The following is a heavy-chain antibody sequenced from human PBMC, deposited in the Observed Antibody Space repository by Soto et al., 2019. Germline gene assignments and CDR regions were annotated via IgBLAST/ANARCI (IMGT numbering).Heavy chain of an antibody. CDR3: ARGYPNCGGWYWGGY. Sequence: QVQLVQSGAEVKKPGASVKVSCKASGYTFTSYDINWVRQATGQVLEWMGWMNPNSGKTGYAQKFQGRVTMTSNTSISTADMELSSLRSEDTAVYYCARGYPNCGGWYWGGYWGQGTLVTVSS. CDR1: GYTFTSYD. D-gene: IGHD6-19*01. J-gene: IGHJ4*02. V-gene: IGHV1-8*01. CDR2: MNPNSGKT.